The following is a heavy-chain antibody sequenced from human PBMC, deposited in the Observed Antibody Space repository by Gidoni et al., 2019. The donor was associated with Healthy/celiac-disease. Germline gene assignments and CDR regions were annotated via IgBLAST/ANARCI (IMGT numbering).Heavy chain of an antibody. J-gene: IGHJ4*02. V-gene: IGHV4-61*02. D-gene: IGHD3-22*01. CDR2: IYTSGST. Sequence: QVQLQESGPGLVKPSQTLSLTCPVSGGSISSGSYYWSWIRQPAGKGLEWIGRIYTSGSTNYNPSLKSRVTMSVDTSKNQFSLKLSSVTAADTAVYYCAIGRRDYYDSSGYLPYWGQGTLVTVSS. CDR3: AIGRRDYYDSSGYLPY. CDR1: GGSISSGSYY.